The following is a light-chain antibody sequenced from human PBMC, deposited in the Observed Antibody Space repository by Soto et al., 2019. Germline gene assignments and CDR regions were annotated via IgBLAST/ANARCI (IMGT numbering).Light chain of an antibody. V-gene: IGKV3-15*01. CDR2: GAS. Sequence: EIDMTQSPATLSVSPGERATLTCRASQSVSSNLAWYQQKPGQAPRILIYGASTSVNGIPPRFSGSGSGTEFTLTVSSVQSQDFAVYYCQQYNDSPPLTFGGGTKVEIK. J-gene: IGKJ4*02. CDR1: QSVSSN. CDR3: QQYNDSPPLT.